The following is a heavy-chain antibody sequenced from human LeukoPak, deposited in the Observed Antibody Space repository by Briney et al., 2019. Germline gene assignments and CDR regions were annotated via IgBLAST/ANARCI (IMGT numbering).Heavy chain of an antibody. CDR3: ARDMGKAAANYFFDY. Sequence: GGSLRLSCAASGFTSSSYSLNWVRQAPGKGLEWVSSISTSISYIYYADSVKGRFTISRDNAKNSLYLQMNSLRADDTAVHYCARDMGKAAANYFFDYWGQGTLVTVSS. V-gene: IGHV3-21*01. D-gene: IGHD2-15*01. CDR1: GFTSSSYS. J-gene: IGHJ4*02. CDR2: ISTSISYI.